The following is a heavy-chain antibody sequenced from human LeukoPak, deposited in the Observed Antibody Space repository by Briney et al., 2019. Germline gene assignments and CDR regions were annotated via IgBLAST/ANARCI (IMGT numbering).Heavy chain of an antibody. V-gene: IGHV4-34*01. CDR1: GGSFSGYY. CDR3: ARDRNYGSGSYYNYDY. D-gene: IGHD3-10*01. Sequence: SETLSLTRAVYGGSFSGYYWSWIRQPPGKGLEWIGEINHSGSTNYNPSLKSRVTISVDTSKNQFSLKLSSVTAADTAVYYCARDRNYGSGSYYNYDYWGQGTLVTVSS. J-gene: IGHJ4*02. CDR2: INHSGST.